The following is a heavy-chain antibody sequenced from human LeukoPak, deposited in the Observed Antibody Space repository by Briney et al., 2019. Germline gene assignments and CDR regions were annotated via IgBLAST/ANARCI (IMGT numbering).Heavy chain of an antibody. V-gene: IGHV3-23*01. Sequence: PGGSLRLSCAASGFTFSSYAMSWVRQAPGKGLEWVSAISGSGGSTYYADSVKGRFTNSRDNSKNTLYLQMNSLRAEDTAVYYCAKDYYDSSGYYFGDAFDIWGQGTMVTVSS. D-gene: IGHD3-22*01. J-gene: IGHJ3*02. CDR1: GFTFSSYA. CDR3: AKDYYDSSGYYFGDAFDI. CDR2: ISGSGGST.